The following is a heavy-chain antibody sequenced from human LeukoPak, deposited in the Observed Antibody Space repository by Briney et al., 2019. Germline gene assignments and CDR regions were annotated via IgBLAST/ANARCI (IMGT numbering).Heavy chain of an antibody. Sequence: SETLSLTCAVYGGSFSGYYWSWIRQPPGKGLEWIGEINHSGSTNYNPSLKSRVTISVDTSKNQFPLKLSSVTAADTAVYYCAREYTDYDFWSGYYHYYYYYMDVWGKGTTVTVSS. CDR1: GGSFSGYY. V-gene: IGHV4-34*01. CDR2: INHSGST. D-gene: IGHD3-3*01. CDR3: AREYTDYDFWSGYYHYYYYYMDV. J-gene: IGHJ6*03.